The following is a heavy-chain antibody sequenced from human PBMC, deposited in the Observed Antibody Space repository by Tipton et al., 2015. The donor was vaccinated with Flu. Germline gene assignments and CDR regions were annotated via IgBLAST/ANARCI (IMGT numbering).Heavy chain of an antibody. CDR1: GGSISSYY. V-gene: IGHV4-59*01. D-gene: IGHD2-15*01. J-gene: IGHJ5*02. CDR3: ARGVDLRGGWFDP. CDR2: IYYSGST. Sequence: TLSLTCTVSGGSISSYYWSWIRQPPGKGLEWIGYIYYSGSTNYNPSLKSRVTISVDTSKNQFSLKLSSVTAADTAVYYCARGVDLRGGWFDPWGQGTLVTVSS.